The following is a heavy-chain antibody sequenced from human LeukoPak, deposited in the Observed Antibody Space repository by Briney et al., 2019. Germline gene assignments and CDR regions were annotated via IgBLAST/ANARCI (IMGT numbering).Heavy chain of an antibody. V-gene: IGHV3-15*01. CDR1: GFTFSNAW. Sequence: PGGSLRLSCAASGFTFSNAWMSWVRQAPGKGVEWVGRIKSKTDGGTTDYAAPVKGRFTISRDDSKNTLYLQMNSLKTVDTAVYYCTSEPGVAPFDYWGQGTLVTVSS. J-gene: IGHJ4*02. D-gene: IGHD3-3*01. CDR2: IKSKTDGGTT. CDR3: TSEPGVAPFDY.